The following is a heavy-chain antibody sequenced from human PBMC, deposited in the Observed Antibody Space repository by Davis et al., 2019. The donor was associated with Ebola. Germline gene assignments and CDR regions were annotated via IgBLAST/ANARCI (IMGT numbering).Heavy chain of an antibody. CDR3: ARVQLHIAVAGPFDY. CDR2: IYYSGST. V-gene: IGHV4-39*01. D-gene: IGHD6-19*01. CDR1: GGSISSSSYY. Sequence: MPSETLSLTCTVSGGSISSSSYYWGWIRQPPGKGLEWIGSIYYSGSTYYNPSLKSRVTISVDTSKNQFSLKLSSVTAADTAVYYCARVQLHIAVAGPFDYWGQGTLVTVSS. J-gene: IGHJ4*02.